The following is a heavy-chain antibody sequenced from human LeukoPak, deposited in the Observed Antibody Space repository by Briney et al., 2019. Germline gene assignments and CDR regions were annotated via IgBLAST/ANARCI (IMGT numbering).Heavy chain of an antibody. J-gene: IGHJ5*02. Sequence: SETLSLTCTVSGGSISSGGYYRTWIRQHPGKGLEWIGYIYYSGSTYYNPSLKSRLTISVDTSKNQFSLRLSSVTAADTAVYYCARTPIVATIFSWFDPWGQGTLVTVSS. V-gene: IGHV4-31*03. CDR2: IYYSGST. CDR3: ARTPIVATIFSWFDP. CDR1: GGSISSGGYY. D-gene: IGHD5-12*01.